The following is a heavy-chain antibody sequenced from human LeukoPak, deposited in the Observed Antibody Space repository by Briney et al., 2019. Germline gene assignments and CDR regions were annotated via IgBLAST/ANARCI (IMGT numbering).Heavy chain of an antibody. V-gene: IGHV3-30-3*01. CDR2: MSYDGTNI. J-gene: IGHJ4*02. D-gene: IGHD2-2*01. Sequence: GKSLRLSCAASGFTFSSYAMHWVRQAPGRRPEWVAVMSYDGTNILYSDSVKGRFTISRDNSKNTLFLQMSSLRAEDTAVYYCARDRESSSKGHFDYWGQGTLVTVSS. CDR1: GFTFSSYA. CDR3: ARDRESSSKGHFDY.